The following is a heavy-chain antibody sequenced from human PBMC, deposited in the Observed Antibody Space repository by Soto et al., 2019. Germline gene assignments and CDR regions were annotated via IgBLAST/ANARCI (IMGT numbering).Heavy chain of an antibody. Sequence: QVQLVQSGAEVKKPGASVKVSCKASGYTFTSYYMHWVRQAPGQGLEWMGIINPSGGSTSYAQKFQGRVTMTRDTSTSTFYMELSSLRSEDTAVYYCARVGYCSGGSCLNYYYYGMDVWGQGTTVTVSS. CDR2: INPSGGST. D-gene: IGHD2-15*01. V-gene: IGHV1-46*01. J-gene: IGHJ6*02. CDR1: GYTFTSYY. CDR3: ARVGYCSGGSCLNYYYYGMDV.